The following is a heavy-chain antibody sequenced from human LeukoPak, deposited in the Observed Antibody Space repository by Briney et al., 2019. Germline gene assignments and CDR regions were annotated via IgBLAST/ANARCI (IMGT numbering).Heavy chain of an antibody. CDR2: ISPSSSSI. CDR3: ARARYSSRWYSDY. CDR1: GFTFSSYA. Sequence: GGSLRLSCAASGFTFSSYAMHWVRQAPGKGLEWVACISPSSSSIYFADSVKGRFTIYRDNAKNPLYLQMNSLRAEDTAVYYCARARYSSRWYSDYWGQGTLVTVSS. J-gene: IGHJ4*02. V-gene: IGHV3-21*01. D-gene: IGHD6-13*01.